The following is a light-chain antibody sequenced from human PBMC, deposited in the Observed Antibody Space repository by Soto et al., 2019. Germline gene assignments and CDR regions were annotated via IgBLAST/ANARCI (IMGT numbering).Light chain of an antibody. CDR3: RQRRNWLSLT. J-gene: IGKJ4*01. CDR2: DAY. Sequence: EIVLTQSPATLSLSPGETATLSCRASQSVSSYLAWYQQKPGQAPRLLIYDAYNRATGIPDRFSGSESGTDFTLTISSLEPEDVAVYYCRQRRNWLSLTCGGGPKVEI. V-gene: IGKV3-11*01. CDR1: QSVSSY.